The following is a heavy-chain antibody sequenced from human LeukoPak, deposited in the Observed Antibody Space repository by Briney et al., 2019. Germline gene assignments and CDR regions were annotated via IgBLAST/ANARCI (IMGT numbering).Heavy chain of an antibody. Sequence: SETLSLTCTVSGGSISSYYWSWIRQPPGKGLEWIGYIYYSGSTNYNPSLKSRVTISVDTSKNQFSVKLSSVTDADTVVYYCARRNLILTGYCYDAFDIWGQGTMVTVSS. CDR2: IYYSGST. CDR1: GGSISSYY. J-gene: IGHJ3*02. V-gene: IGHV4-59*08. D-gene: IGHD3-9*01. CDR3: ARRNLILTGYCYDAFDI.